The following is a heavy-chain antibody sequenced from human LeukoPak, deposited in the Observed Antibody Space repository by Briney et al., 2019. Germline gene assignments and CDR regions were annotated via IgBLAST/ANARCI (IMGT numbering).Heavy chain of an antibody. D-gene: IGHD3-22*01. J-gene: IGHJ4*02. V-gene: IGHV5-51*01. CDR1: GYSFTSYW. Sequence: PGESLKISCKGSGYSFTSYWIGWARQMPGKGLEWMGIIYPGDSDTRYSPSFQGQVTISADKSISTAYLQWSSLKASDTAMYYCARQHYDSSDLFDYWGQGTLVTVSS. CDR2: IYPGDSDT. CDR3: ARQHYDSSDLFDY.